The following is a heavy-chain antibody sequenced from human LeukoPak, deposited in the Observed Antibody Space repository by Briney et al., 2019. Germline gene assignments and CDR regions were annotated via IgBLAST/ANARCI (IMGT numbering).Heavy chain of an antibody. Sequence: GGSLRPSCAASGFTFGDYAMHWVRQAPGKGLEWVSAISWNSGRIGYADSVKGRFTISRDNAKNSLYLQMNSLRAEDTALYYCVKNIGNTYGYNGAFDYWGQGTLVTVSS. J-gene: IGHJ4*02. CDR2: ISWNSGRI. CDR3: VKNIGNTYGYNGAFDY. CDR1: GFTFGDYA. V-gene: IGHV3-9*01. D-gene: IGHD3-16*01.